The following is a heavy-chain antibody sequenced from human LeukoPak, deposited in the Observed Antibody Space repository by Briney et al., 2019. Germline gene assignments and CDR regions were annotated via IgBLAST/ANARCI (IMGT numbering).Heavy chain of an antibody. D-gene: IGHD6-19*01. V-gene: IGHV1-8*01. CDR2: MNPNSGNT. Sequence: GASVKVSCKASGYTFTSYDINWVRQATGQGLEWMGWMNPNSGNTGYAQKFQGRVTMTRNTSISTAYMELSSLRSEDTAVYYCAREGRIAVAGNPFDYWGRGTLVTVSS. CDR1: GYTFTSYD. CDR3: AREGRIAVAGNPFDY. J-gene: IGHJ4*02.